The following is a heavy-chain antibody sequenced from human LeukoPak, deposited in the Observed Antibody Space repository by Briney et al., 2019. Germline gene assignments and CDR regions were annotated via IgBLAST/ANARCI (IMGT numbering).Heavy chain of an antibody. CDR2: ISSSSSYI. CDR3: GRDRSSVVAGIGY. J-gene: IGHJ4*02. Sequence: GGPLRLSCAASGFTFSTYSMNWVRQAPGKGLEWVSYISSSSSYIYYADSVKGRFTSSRDNAKNSLYLQMNSLRAEDTAVYYCGRDRSSVVAGIGYWGQGTLVTVSS. CDR1: GFTFSTYS. V-gene: IGHV3-21*01. D-gene: IGHD6-19*01.